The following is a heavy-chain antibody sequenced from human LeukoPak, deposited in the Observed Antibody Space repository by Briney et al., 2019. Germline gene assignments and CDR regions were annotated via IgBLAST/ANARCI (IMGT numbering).Heavy chain of an antibody. D-gene: IGHD4-23*01. CDR2: IYYSGST. V-gene: IGHV4-59*01. CDR3: ARDTADGGLDY. Sequence: PSETLSLTCTVSGGSISSYYWSWIRRPPGKGLEWIGYIYYSGSTNYNPSLKSRVTISVDTSKNQFSLKLSSVTAADTAVYYCARDTADGGLDYWGQGTLVTVSS. CDR1: GGSISSYY. J-gene: IGHJ4*02.